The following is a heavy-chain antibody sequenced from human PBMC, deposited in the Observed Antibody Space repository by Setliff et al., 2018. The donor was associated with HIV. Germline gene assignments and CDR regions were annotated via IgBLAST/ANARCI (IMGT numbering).Heavy chain of an antibody. Sequence: SETLSLTCTVPGDSITNDDYYWGWIRQPPGKGLEWIAIIHYNGRTYYDPSLKSRVTIFVDTSKTQFYLKLRSVTASDTAVYYCARATRTIFGVVYFDYWGQGTLVTVSS. CDR1: GDSITNDDYY. D-gene: IGHD3-3*01. J-gene: IGHJ4*02. CDR3: ARATRTIFGVVYFDY. CDR2: IHYNGRT. V-gene: IGHV4-39*01.